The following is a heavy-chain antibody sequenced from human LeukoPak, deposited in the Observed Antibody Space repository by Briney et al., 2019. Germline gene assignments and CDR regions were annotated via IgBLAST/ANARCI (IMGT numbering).Heavy chain of an antibody. CDR2: IIPILGIA. D-gene: IGHD6-19*01. Sequence: ASVKVSCKASGGTFSSYAISWVRQAPGQGLEWLGRIIPILGIANYAQKFQGRVTITADKSTSTAYMELSSLRSEDTAVYYCATLPGIAVAGTDYWGQGTLVTVSS. CDR3: ATLPGIAVAGTDY. J-gene: IGHJ4*02. CDR1: GGTFSSYA. V-gene: IGHV1-69*04.